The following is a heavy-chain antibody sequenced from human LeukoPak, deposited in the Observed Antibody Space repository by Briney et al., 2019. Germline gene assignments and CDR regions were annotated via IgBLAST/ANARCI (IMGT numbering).Heavy chain of an antibody. CDR3: AKEGYYYDSSGYYPPYNWFDP. J-gene: IGHJ5*02. V-gene: IGHV3-43*02. CDR1: GFTFSSYA. CDR2: ISGDGGST. Sequence: PGGSLRLSCAASGFTFSSYAMHWVRQAPGKGLEWVSLISGDGGSTYYADSVKGRFTISRDNSKNSLYLQMNSLRTEDTALYYCAKEGYYYDSSGYYPPYNWFDPWGQGTLVTVSS. D-gene: IGHD3-22*01.